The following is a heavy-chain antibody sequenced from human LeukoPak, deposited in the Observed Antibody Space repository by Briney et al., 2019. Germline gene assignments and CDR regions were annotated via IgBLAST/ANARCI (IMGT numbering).Heavy chain of an antibody. CDR2: IYSGGST. V-gene: IGHV3-66*01. CDR1: GFTVSSNY. CDR3: ASPSRKYYDILTGDYYYYYYMDV. Sequence: GGSLRLSCAASGFTVSSNYMSWVRQAPGKGLEWVSVIYSGGSTYYADSVRGRFTISRDNSKNTLYLQMNSLRAEDTAVYYCASPSRKYYDILTGDYYYYYYMDVWGKGTTVTISS. J-gene: IGHJ6*03. D-gene: IGHD3-9*01.